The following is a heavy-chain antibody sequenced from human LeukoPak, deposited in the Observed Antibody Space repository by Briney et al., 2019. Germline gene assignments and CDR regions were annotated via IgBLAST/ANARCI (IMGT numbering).Heavy chain of an antibody. CDR3: ARDRDYGDYIDAFDI. Sequence: GGSLRLSCAASGFTFSSYAMNWVRQAPGKGLEWVSYISSSSSTIYYADSVKGRFTISRDNAKNSLYLQMNSLRAEDTAVYYCARDRDYGDYIDAFDIWGQGTMVTVSS. J-gene: IGHJ3*02. D-gene: IGHD4-17*01. CDR2: ISSSSSTI. V-gene: IGHV3-48*01. CDR1: GFTFSSYA.